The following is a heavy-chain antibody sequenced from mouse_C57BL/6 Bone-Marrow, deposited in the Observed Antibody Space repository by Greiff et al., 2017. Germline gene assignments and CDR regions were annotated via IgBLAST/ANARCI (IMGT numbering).Heavy chain of an antibody. D-gene: IGHD2-3*01. CDR3: ARVYDVGGAMDY. J-gene: IGHJ4*01. CDR1: GFTFSDYG. CDR2: ISSGSSTI. Sequence: EVKVEESGGGLVKPGGSLKLSCAASGFTFSDYGMHWVRQAPEKGLEWVAYISSGSSTIYYADTVKGRFTISRDNAKNTLFLQMTSLRSEDTAMYYCARVYDVGGAMDYWGQGTSVTVSS. V-gene: IGHV5-17*01.